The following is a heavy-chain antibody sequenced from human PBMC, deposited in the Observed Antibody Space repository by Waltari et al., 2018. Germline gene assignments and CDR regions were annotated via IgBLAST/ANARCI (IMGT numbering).Heavy chain of an antibody. CDR3: ARNGATSGWLEFDS. D-gene: IGHD6-19*01. Sequence: EVQVVESGGGLVKPGGSLRLSCAASGFTFSSHSMSWVRQAPGKGPGWVSSISRDSTYIHYADSIQGRFTISRDDAKNSVFLQMNSLRAEDTAVYYCARNGATSGWLEFDSWGQGTLVTVSS. J-gene: IGHJ4*02. V-gene: IGHV3-21*02. CDR1: GFTFSSHS. CDR2: ISRDSTYI.